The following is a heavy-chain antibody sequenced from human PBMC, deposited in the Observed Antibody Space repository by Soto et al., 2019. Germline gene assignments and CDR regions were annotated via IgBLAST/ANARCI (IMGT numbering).Heavy chain of an antibody. J-gene: IGHJ4*01. CDR2: IYYNGNT. D-gene: IGHD6-6*01. Sequence: SETLSLTCAVSGASTSSYYWSWIRQPPGKGLEWIGYIYYNGNTNYNPSLKSRVSISLDTSKNQFSLKLNYVTAADTAVYYCARDRYSSSPDFDYWGHGTLVTVSS. CDR1: GASTSSYY. V-gene: IGHV4-59*01. CDR3: ARDRYSSSPDFDY.